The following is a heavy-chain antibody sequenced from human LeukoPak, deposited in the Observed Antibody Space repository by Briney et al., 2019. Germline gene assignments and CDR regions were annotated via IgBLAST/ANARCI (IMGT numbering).Heavy chain of an antibody. CDR1: GFTFSTSW. V-gene: IGHV3-7*04. Sequence: GGSLRLSCEGSGFTFSTSWMDWVRQAPGKGLQWVANIKPDGSDKYYAESVRGRFTISRDNANNSLYLETNSLTADDTAVYYCARDRGWRQYDYWGQGTLVTVSS. CDR3: ARDRGWRQYDY. D-gene: IGHD5-24*01. CDR2: IKPDGSDK. J-gene: IGHJ4*02.